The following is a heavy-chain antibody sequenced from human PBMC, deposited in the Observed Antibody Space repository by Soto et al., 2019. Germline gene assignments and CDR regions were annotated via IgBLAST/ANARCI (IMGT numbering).Heavy chain of an antibody. D-gene: IGHD2-2*01. CDR1: GYTFTSYA. CDR3: ASHSRIPLNQRGAFDI. CDR2: INAGNGNT. Sequence: ASVKVSFKASGYTFTSYAMHWVRQAPGQRLEWMGWINAGNGNTKYSQKFQGRVTITRDTSASTAYMELSSLRSEDTAVYYCASHSRIPLNQRGAFDIWGQGTMVTVSS. J-gene: IGHJ3*02. V-gene: IGHV1-3*01.